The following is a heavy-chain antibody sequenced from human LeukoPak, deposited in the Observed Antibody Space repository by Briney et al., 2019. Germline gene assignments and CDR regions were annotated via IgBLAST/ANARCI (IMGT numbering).Heavy chain of an antibody. CDR2: INPSGGST. CDR3: ARVSSRSTFDY. CDR1: GYTITSYY. D-gene: IGHD1-26*01. V-gene: IGHV1-46*01. J-gene: IGHJ4*02. Sequence: GASVKVSCKTSGYTITSYYMHWARQAPGQGLEWMGIINPSGGSTSYTQKFQGRVTMTRDTSTSTVYMELSSLTSEDTAVYYCARVSSRSTFDYWGQGTLVTVSS.